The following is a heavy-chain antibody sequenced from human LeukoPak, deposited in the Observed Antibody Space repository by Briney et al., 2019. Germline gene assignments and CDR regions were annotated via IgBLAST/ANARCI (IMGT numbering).Heavy chain of an antibody. CDR2: ISAYNGDT. CDR3: ARGRPSDY. V-gene: IGHV1-18*01. CDR1: GYTFSDFG. J-gene: IGHJ4*02. Sequence: GASVKVSCETSGYTFSDFGMSWVRQPPGQGLEWMGWISAYNGDTNYAHNLQGRVTMTTDTSTSTAYMELRSLRSDDTAVYYCARGRPSDYWGQGTLVTVSS.